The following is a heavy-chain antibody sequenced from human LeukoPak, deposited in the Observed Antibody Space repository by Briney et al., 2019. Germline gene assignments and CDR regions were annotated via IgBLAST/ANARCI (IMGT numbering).Heavy chain of an antibody. CDR2: IYYSGST. J-gene: IGHJ3*01. Sequence: KPSETLSPTCTVSGGSISSGGYYWSWIRQHPGKGLEWIGYIYYSGSTYYNPSLKSRVTISVDTSKNQFSLKLSSVTAADTAVYYCASRGGSCYECLFWGQGTMVTVSS. D-gene: IGHD2-15*01. V-gene: IGHV4-31*03. CDR1: GGSISSGGYY. CDR3: ASRGGSCYECLF.